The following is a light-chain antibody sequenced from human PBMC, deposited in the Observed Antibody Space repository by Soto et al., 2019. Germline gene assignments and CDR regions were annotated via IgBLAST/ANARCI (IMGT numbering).Light chain of an antibody. J-gene: IGKJ4*01. V-gene: IGKV3-20*01. CDR3: KHYGTSQIT. Sequence: EIVLTQSPGTLSFSPGERATLSCRASQSVSSYLAWYQQKPGQAPRLLIYGESSRATGIPDRFSGSGSGTELTLTISTLEPEDFAVYYCKHYGTSQITFFVGPKVDIX. CDR2: GES. CDR1: QSVSSY.